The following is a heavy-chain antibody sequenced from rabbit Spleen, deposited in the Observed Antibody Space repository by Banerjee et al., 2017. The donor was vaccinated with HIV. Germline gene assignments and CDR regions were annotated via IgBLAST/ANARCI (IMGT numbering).Heavy chain of an antibody. J-gene: IGHJ4*01. CDR3: ASAYSDIYFDL. V-gene: IGHV1S40*01. CDR1: GFSFSSGYY. Sequence: QSLEESGGDLVKPGASVTLTCTASGFSFSSGYYVSWVRQAPGKGLEWIGCIGTGSGTTWFANWAKGRFTISKTSSTTVTLQMTSLTAADTATYFCASAYSDIYFDLWGQGTLVTVS. D-gene: IGHD6-1*01. CDR2: IGTGSGTT.